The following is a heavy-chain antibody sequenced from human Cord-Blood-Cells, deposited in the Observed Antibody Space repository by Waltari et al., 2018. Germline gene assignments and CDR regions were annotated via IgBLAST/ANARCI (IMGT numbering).Heavy chain of an antibody. Sequence: EVQLVESGGGLVQPGGSLRLSCAASGFTVSSNYMIWVRQAPGKGLEWVSVIYSGGSTYYADSVKGRFTIARDNSKNTLYLQMNSLRAEDTAVYYCARGSGGSPPYDYWGQGTLVTVSS. J-gene: IGHJ4*02. V-gene: IGHV3-66*01. D-gene: IGHD2-15*01. CDR3: ARGSGGSPPYDY. CDR2: IYSGGST. CDR1: GFTVSSNY.